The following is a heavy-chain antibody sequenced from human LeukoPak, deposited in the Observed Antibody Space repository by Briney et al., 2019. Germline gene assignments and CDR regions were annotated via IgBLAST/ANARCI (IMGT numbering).Heavy chain of an antibody. CDR3: SRDSALAAFNY. J-gene: IGHJ4*02. D-gene: IGHD6-19*01. V-gene: IGHV3-21*04. Sequence: GGSLRLSCAISGLTSICNSMNWVRQAPGKGLEWVSTISCRGDNIYYADSFKGRFTTSRDNAKSSLYLQMTSLRAEDTAVYYCSRDSALAAFNYWGQGTLVTVSS. CDR1: GLTSICNS. CDR2: ISCRGDNI.